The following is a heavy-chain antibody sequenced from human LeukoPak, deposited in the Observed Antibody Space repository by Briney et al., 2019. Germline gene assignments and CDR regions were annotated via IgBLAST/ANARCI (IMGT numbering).Heavy chain of an antibody. D-gene: IGHD5-18*01. Sequence: PSETLSLTCTVSGGSISSYYWSWIRQPAGKGLEWIGRIYTSGSTNYNPSLKSRVTMSVDTSKNQLSLRLSSVTAADTAVYYCVRHEGIQLWFHNNDYWGQGTLVTVSS. V-gene: IGHV4-4*07. CDR1: GGSISSYY. CDR2: IYTSGST. CDR3: VRHEGIQLWFHNNDY. J-gene: IGHJ4*02.